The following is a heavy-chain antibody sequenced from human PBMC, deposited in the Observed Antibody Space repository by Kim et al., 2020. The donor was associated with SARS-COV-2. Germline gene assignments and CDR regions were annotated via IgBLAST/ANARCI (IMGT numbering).Heavy chain of an antibody. CDR1: GFTFSSYD. V-gene: IGHV3-13*04. CDR3: ARSYSSSWYGDYYYYYGMDV. Sequence: GGSLRISCAASGFTFSSYDMHWVRQATGKGLEWVSAIGTAGDTYYPGSVKGRFTISRENAKNSLYLQMNSLRAGDTAVYYCARSYSSSWYGDYYYYYGMDVWGQGTTVTVSS. J-gene: IGHJ6*02. CDR2: IGTAGDT. D-gene: IGHD6-13*01.